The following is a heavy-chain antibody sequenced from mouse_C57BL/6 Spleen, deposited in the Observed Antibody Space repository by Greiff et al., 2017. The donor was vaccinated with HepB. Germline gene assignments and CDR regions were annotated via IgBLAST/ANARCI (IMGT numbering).Heavy chain of an antibody. Sequence: EVQVVESGGGLVKPGGSLKLSCAASGFTFSSYAMSWVRQTPEKRLEWVATISDGGSYTYYPDNVKGRFTISRDNAKNNLYLQMSHLKSEDTAMYYCARDASITVYAMDYWGQGTSVTVSS. J-gene: IGHJ4*01. V-gene: IGHV5-4*01. CDR1: GFTFSSYA. CDR2: ISDGGSYT. D-gene: IGHD1-1*01. CDR3: ARDASITVYAMDY.